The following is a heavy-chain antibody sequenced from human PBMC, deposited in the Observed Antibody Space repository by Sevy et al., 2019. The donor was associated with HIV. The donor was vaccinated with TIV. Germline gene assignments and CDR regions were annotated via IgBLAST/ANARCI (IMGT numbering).Heavy chain of an antibody. V-gene: IGHV1-8*01. J-gene: IGHJ6*02. D-gene: IGHD2-15*01. CDR2: MSPKSGNT. CDR1: GYTFTSYD. Sequence: ASVKVSCKSSGYTFTSYDIHWVRQATGQGLEWMGWMSPKSGNTGYAEKFQGRVTMTRDTSISTAYMELSSLRSEDTAVDDCARWWGTSYYYYYAMDVWGQGTTVTVSS. CDR3: ARWWGTSYYYYYAMDV.